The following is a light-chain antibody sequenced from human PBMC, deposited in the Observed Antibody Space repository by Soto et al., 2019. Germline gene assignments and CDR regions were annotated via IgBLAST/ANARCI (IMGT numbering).Light chain of an antibody. CDR2: EVS. J-gene: IGLJ1*01. CDR3: TSYPRISPAV. V-gene: IGLV2-14*01. CDR1: SSDVGGYNH. Sequence: QSVLTQPASVSESPGQSITISCAGTSSDVGGYNHVSWYQQHADKAPKLLIHEVSNRPSGVSNRFSGSKSGNTASLTISGLQAEDVSDYYCTSYPRISPAVFGTGLKVTVL.